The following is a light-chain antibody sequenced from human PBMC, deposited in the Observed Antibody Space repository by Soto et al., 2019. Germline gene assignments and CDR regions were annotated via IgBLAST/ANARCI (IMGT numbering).Light chain of an antibody. CDR3: QQYNSYSPYT. V-gene: IGKV1-5*01. J-gene: IGKJ2*01. Sequence: DIQMTQSPSTLSASVGDRVTITCRASQSISSWLAWYQQKPGKAPKLLIYDASSLESGVPSRFSGSRSGTEFTLTISSRQPDDFATYYCQQYNSYSPYTFGQGTKLEIK. CDR1: QSISSW. CDR2: DAS.